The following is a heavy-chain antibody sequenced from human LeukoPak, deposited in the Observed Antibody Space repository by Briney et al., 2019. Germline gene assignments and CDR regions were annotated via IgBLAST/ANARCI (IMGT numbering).Heavy chain of an antibody. J-gene: IGHJ4*02. CDR3: AKDRGSSSAAALDY. D-gene: IGHD6-6*01. V-gene: IGHV3-30*02. CDR1: GFTFSSYG. CDR2: IRYDGSNK. Sequence: GGSLRLSCAASGFTFSSYGMHWVRQAPGKGLEWVAFIRYDGSNKYYADSVKGRFTISRDNSKNTLYLQMNSLRSVDTAVYYCAKDRGSSSAAALDYWGQGTLVTVSS.